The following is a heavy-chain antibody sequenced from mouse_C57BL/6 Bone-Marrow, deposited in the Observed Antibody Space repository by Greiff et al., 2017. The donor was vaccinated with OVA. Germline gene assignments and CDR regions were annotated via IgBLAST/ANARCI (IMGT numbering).Heavy chain of an antibody. CDR1: GYTFTDYY. CDR3: ARVAY. CDR2: IYPGSGNT. J-gene: IGHJ3*01. Sequence: QVQLQQSGAELVRPGASVKLSCKASGYTFTDYYINWVKQRPGQGLEWIARIYPGSGNTYYNEKFKGKATLTAEQSSSTAYMQLSGLASEDSAVYFCARVAYWGQGTLVTVSA. V-gene: IGHV1-76*01.